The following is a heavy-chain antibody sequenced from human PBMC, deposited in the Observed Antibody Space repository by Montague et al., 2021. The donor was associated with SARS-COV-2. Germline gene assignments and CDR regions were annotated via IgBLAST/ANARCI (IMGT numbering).Heavy chain of an antibody. Sequence: SETLSLTCTVSGGSISGYYWTWIRQPPGKGLEWLGHIYYTGSTKYNHSLRSRVTISIDTPKNQFSLKLRSVTAADTAASFCARAQTTSFIANCVNYFDYWGQGALVTVST. CDR1: GGSISGYY. CDR3: ARAQTTSFIANCVNYFDY. J-gene: IGHJ4*02. V-gene: IGHV4-59*01. D-gene: IGHD1-1*01. CDR2: IYYTGST.